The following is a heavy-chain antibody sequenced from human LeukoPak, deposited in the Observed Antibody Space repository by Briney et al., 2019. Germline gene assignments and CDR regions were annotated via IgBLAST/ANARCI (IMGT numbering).Heavy chain of an antibody. V-gene: IGHV3-9*01. Sequence: GGSLRLSCAASGFTFDDYAMHWVRQAPGKGLEWVSGISWNSGSIGYADSVKGRFTISRDNAKNSLYLQMNSLRAEDTALYYCAKQKDQWPRGNYFDYWAREPWSPSPQ. D-gene: IGHD6-19*01. CDR2: ISWNSGSI. J-gene: IGHJ4*02. CDR1: GFTFDDYA. CDR3: AKQKDQWPRGNYFDY.